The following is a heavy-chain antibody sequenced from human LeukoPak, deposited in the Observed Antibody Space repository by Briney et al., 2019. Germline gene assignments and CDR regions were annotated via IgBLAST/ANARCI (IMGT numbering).Heavy chain of an antibody. CDR3: ARDHGDDAFDI. CDR1: GYTFTGYY. D-gene: IGHD3-3*01. Sequence: GASVKVSCKASGYTFTGYYLYWVRQAPGQGLEWMGWINSNRGGTNYAQKFQGRVTMTRDTSISTAYMELRSVRSDDTAVYYCARDHGDDAFDIWGPGTMVTVSS. CDR2: INSNRGGT. V-gene: IGHV1-2*02. J-gene: IGHJ3*02.